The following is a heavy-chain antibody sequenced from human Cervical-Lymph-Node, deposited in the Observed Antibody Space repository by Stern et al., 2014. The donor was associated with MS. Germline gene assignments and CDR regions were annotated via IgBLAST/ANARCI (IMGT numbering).Heavy chain of an antibody. CDR1: GYTFTNYY. D-gene: IGHD6-19*01. J-gene: IGHJ4*02. Sequence: VQLVASGAEVKKPGASVKGSCKASGYTFTNYYMHWVRQAPGQGLEWMGAINPSGGSTSYAQKVKGRVIMTRDTSTSTVYMELSSLRSEDTAVYYCARDYSSDWGLDYWGQGTLVTVSS. V-gene: IGHV1-46*03. CDR2: INPSGGST. CDR3: ARDYSSDWGLDY.